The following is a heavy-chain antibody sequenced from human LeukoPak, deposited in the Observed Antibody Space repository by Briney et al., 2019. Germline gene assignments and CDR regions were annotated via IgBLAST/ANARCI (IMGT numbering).Heavy chain of an antibody. J-gene: IGHJ5*02. CDR2: ISSSSSYI. CDR3: ARGRGPYYYGSGSGWFDP. V-gene: IGHV3-21*01. D-gene: IGHD3-10*01. Sequence: GRSLRLSCAASGFTFSSYSMNWVRQAPGKGLEWVSSISSSSSYIYYADSVKGQFTISRDNAKNSLYLQMNSLRAEDTAVYYCARGRGPYYYGSGSGWFDPWGQGTLVTVSS. CDR1: GFTFSSYS.